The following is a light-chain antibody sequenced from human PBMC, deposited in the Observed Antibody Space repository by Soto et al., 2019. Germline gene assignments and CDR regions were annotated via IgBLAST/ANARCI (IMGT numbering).Light chain of an antibody. CDR2: GAS. J-gene: IGKJ3*01. Sequence: EIVLTQSPATLSLTPGERATLSCRASQRVSSGCVAWYLQRPGQAPRLLIYGASSRATGIADRFSGSVSGRDFVLTFSRLEPQDFAGDFYQHYSRALPTLGLGTKVDF. CDR3: QHYSRALPT. V-gene: IGKV3-20*01. CDR1: QRVSSGC.